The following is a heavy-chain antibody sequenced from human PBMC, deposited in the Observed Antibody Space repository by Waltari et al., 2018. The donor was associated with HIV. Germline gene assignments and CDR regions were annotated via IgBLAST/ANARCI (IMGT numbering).Heavy chain of an antibody. CDR2: IYGGGST. V-gene: IGHV3-53*01. CDR1: GFTVSRNS. Sequence: EVQLVESGGGLLQPGGSLRRSCAASGFTVSRNSMNWVRQAPGTGLDWVSVIYGGGSTYYADSVKGRFTISRDNSKNTLYLQMNSLRAEDTAVYYCARQGIGYGMDVWGQGTTVTVSS. J-gene: IGHJ6*02. CDR3: ARQGIGYGMDV. D-gene: IGHD2-15*01.